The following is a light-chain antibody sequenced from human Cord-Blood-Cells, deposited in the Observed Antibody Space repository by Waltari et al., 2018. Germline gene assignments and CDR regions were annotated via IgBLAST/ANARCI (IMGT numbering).Light chain of an antibody. CDR2: KAS. Sequence: IQMTQSGSTLSASVGDRLTITCRASQSISSWLAWYQQKPVKNPNFLIYKASSLESGVTSRCSGSGSGTEFTLAISSLQPDDFATYYCKQYNSYQYTFGQGTKLEIK. V-gene: IGKV1-5*03. J-gene: IGKJ2*01. CDR3: KQYNSYQYT. CDR1: QSISSW.